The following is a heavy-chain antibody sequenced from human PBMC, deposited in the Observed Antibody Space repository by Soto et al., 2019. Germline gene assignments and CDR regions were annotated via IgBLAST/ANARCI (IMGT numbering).Heavy chain of an antibody. CDR1: GGTFSTHA. CDR2: IIPILGTP. CDR3: ARAAFRSGYYGYYYGMDV. D-gene: IGHD3-3*01. V-gene: IGHV1-69*01. Sequence: QVHLVQSGAAVKKPGSSVKVSCKASGGTFSTHAISWVRQAPGQGLEWLGGIIPILGTPNYAKKFQGRVPVSADEYTSTAYMELSRLTSEDTAVYYCARAAFRSGYYGYYYGMDVWGQGTAVTVS. J-gene: IGHJ6*02.